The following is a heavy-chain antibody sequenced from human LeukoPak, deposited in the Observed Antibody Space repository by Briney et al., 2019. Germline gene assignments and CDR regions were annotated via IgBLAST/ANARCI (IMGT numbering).Heavy chain of an antibody. J-gene: IGHJ4*02. V-gene: IGHV1-46*01. CDR2: INPSGGST. CDR3: ARVGLGAAAGYYFDY. D-gene: IGHD6-13*01. Sequence: ASVKVSCKASGYTFTSYYMHWVRQAPGQGLEWMGIINPSGGSTSYAQKFQGRVTMTRDMSTSTVYMELSSLRSEDPAVYYCARVGLGAAAGYYFDYWGQGTLVTVSS. CDR1: GYTFTSYY.